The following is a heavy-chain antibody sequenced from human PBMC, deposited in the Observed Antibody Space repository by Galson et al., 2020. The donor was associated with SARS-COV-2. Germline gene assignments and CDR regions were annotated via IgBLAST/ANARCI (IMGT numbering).Heavy chain of an antibody. V-gene: IGHV3-30*04. CDR3: ASSPGGAPRYYYYGMDV. D-gene: IGHD3-16*01. J-gene: IGHJ6*02. Sequence: ISCAASGFTFSSYAMHWVRQAPGKGLEWVAVISYDGSNKYYADSVKGRFTISRDNSKNTLYLQMNSLRAEDTAVYYCASSPGGAPRYYYYGMDVWGQGTTVTVSS. CDR1: GFTFSSYA. CDR2: ISYDGSNK.